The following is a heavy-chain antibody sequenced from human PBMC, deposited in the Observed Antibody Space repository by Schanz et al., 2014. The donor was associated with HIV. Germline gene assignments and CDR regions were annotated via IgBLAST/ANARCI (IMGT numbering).Heavy chain of an antibody. J-gene: IGHJ6*02. D-gene: IGHD3-22*01. Sequence: EVKLVQSGGGLVQPGGSLRLSCAASGFTFSRYRMNWVRQAPGKGLEWVSYISSRGSTIYYTDSVKGRFTISRDNSKNTLYLQMNSLRAEDTAVYYCARDVSHDSSGHYSDYYYGMDVWGQGTTVTVSS. CDR2: ISSRGSTI. CDR3: ARDVSHDSSGHYSDYYYGMDV. V-gene: IGHV3-48*01. CDR1: GFTFSRYR.